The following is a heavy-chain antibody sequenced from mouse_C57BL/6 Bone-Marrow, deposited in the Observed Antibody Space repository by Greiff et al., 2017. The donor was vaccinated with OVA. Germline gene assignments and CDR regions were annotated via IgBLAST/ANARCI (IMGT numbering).Heavy chain of an antibody. Sequence: QVQLQQSGAELVRPGTSVQVSCKASGYPFPTYLLEWVKPRPGPGLEWIGVINPGSGGTNYNEKFKGKATLTADKSSSTAYMQLSSLTSEDSAVYFCARSDGNCTFAYWGQGTLVTVSA. D-gene: IGHD2-1*01. CDR3: ARSDGNCTFAY. CDR1: GYPFPTYL. J-gene: IGHJ3*01. CDR2: INPGSGGT. V-gene: IGHV1-54*01.